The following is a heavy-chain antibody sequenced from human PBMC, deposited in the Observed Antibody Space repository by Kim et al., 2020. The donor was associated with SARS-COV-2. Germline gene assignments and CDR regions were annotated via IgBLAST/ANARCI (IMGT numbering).Heavy chain of an antibody. J-gene: IGHJ4*02. CDR2: ISAYNGNT. CDR1: GYTFTSYG. V-gene: IGHV1-18*04. CDR3: ARDSGEWYDSSGYDY. Sequence: ASVKVSCKASGYTFTSYGISWVRQAPGQGLEWMGWISAYNGNTNYAQKLQGRVTMTTDTSTSTAYMELRSLRSDDTAVYYCARDSGEWYDSSGYDYWGQGTLVTVSS. D-gene: IGHD3-22*01.